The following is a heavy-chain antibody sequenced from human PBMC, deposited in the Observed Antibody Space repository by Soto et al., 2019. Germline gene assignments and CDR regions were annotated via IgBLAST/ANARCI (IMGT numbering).Heavy chain of an antibody. Sequence: PGGSLRLSCAASGFTFSNYGMSWVRQAPGKGLGWVSTINTPGGTFYADSVKGRFTISRDNSKNTQFLQMNSLRAEDTAVYFCAKRAYTSSWTQYYFDYWGQGILVTVSS. D-gene: IGHD6-6*01. J-gene: IGHJ4*02. CDR3: AKRAYTSSWTQYYFDY. CDR2: INTPGGT. CDR1: GFTFSNYG. V-gene: IGHV3-23*01.